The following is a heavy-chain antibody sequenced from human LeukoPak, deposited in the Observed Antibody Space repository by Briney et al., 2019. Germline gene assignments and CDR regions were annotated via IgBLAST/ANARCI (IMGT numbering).Heavy chain of an antibody. CDR1: GGTFSSYA. CDR3: ASGTASYSSGWYFNY. J-gene: IGHJ4*02. D-gene: IGHD6-19*01. V-gene: IGHV1-69*04. Sequence: EASVKVSCKASGGTFSSYAISWVRQAPGQGLEWMGRIIPILGIANYAQKFQGRVTITADKSTSTAYMELSSLRSEDTAVYYCASGTASYSSGWYFNYWGQGTLVTVSS. CDR2: IIPILGIA.